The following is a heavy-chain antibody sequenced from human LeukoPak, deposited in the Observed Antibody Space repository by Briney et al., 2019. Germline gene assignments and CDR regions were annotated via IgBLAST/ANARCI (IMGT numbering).Heavy chain of an antibody. CDR2: IIPIFGTT. CDR1: GGTFSSYA. D-gene: IGHD6-13*01. CDR3: ARVVGLTGYSSNWYSGHYYYMDV. J-gene: IGHJ6*03. V-gene: IGHV1-69*06. Sequence: SVKVSCKTSGGTFSSYAITWVRQTPGQGLEWMGGIIPIFGTTNYAQKFQDRVTITADKSTSTAYMKLSSLRSEDTAVYYCARVVGLTGYSSNWYSGHYYYMDVWGKGTTVAVSS.